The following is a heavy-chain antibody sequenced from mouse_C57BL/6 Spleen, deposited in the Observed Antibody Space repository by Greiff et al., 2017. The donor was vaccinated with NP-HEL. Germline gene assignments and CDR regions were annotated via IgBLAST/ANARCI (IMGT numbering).Heavy chain of an antibody. CDR3: AREIITTVAGNLAY. CDR2: IYPGDGDT. D-gene: IGHD1-1*01. J-gene: IGHJ3*01. CDR1: GYAFSSSW. Sequence: QVQLQQSGPELVKPGASVKISCKASGYAFSSSWMNWVKQRPGKGLEWIGRIYPGDGDTNYNGKFKGKATLTADKSSSTAYMQLSSLTSEDSAVYFCAREIITTVAGNLAYWGQGTLVTVSA. V-gene: IGHV1-82*01.